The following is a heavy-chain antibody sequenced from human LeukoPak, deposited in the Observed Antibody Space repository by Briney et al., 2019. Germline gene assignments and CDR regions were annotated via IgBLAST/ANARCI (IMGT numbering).Heavy chain of an antibody. CDR2: ISDNGGYT. V-gene: IGHV3-23*01. J-gene: IGHJ4*02. Sequence: PGGSLRLSCAASGFTFSTYAMSWVRQAPGKGLEWVSTISDNGGYTYYADSVKGRFTVSRDNSKNTLHLQMDSLRAEDTAVYYCGCRGKYYDSVGYHNWGQGTLVTVSS. D-gene: IGHD3-22*01. CDR3: GCRGKYYDSVGYHN. CDR1: GFTFSTYA.